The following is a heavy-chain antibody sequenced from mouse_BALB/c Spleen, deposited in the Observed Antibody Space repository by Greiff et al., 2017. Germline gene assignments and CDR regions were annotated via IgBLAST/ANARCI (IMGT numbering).Heavy chain of an antibody. J-gene: IGHJ4*01. Sequence: VMLLQSGPGLVAPSQCLSITCTVSGFSLTSYCVHWVRQPPGKGLEWLGVIWGDGSTNNNSALMSRLSISKDNSKNQIFLIMNSLQTDDTAMYYCARLLAYWGQGTSVTVSS. CDR2: IWGDGST. V-gene: IGHV2-9*02. CDR3: ARLLAY. CDR1: GFSLTSYC.